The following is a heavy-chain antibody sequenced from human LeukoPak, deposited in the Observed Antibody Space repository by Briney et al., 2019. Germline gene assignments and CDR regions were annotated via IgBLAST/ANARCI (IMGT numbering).Heavy chain of an antibody. V-gene: IGHV3-66*01. CDR2: IYSGGST. CDR3: ATGERMVRGDGVDY. D-gene: IGHD3-10*01. J-gene: IGHJ4*02. Sequence: PGGSLRLSCAASGFTVRNNYMSWVRQAPRKGLEWVSVIYSGGSTYYADSVKGRFTISRDNSKNTLYLQMNSLRAEDTAVYFCATGERMVRGDGVDYWGQGTLVTVSS. CDR1: GFTVRNNY.